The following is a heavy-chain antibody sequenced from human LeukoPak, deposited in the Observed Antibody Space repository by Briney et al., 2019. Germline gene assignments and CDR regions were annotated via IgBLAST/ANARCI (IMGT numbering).Heavy chain of an antibody. J-gene: IGHJ4*02. V-gene: IGHV4-59*01. CDR2: IYYSGST. CDR3: ARGEVGATTQFDY. D-gene: IGHD1-26*01. CDR1: GGSISSYY. Sequence: KPSETLSLTCTVSGGSISSYYWSWIRQPPGKGLEWIGYIYYSGSTNYNLSLKSRVTISVDTSKNQFSLKLSSVTAADTAVYYCARGEVGATTQFDYWGQGTLVTVSS.